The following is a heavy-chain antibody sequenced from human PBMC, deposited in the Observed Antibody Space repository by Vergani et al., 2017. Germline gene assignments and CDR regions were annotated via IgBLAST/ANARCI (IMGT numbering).Heavy chain of an antibody. J-gene: IGHJ4*02. Sequence: QVQLQESGPGLVKPSQTLSLTCTVSGGSISSGDYYWSWIRQPPGKGLEWIGYIYYSGSTYYNPSPKSRVTISVDTSKNQFPLKLSSVTAADAAVYYWARGGYLGWFGGLDYWGQGTLVTVSS. CDR1: GGSISSGDYY. D-gene: IGHD3-10*01. CDR3: ARGGYLGWFGGLDY. CDR2: IYYSGST. V-gene: IGHV4-30-4*08.